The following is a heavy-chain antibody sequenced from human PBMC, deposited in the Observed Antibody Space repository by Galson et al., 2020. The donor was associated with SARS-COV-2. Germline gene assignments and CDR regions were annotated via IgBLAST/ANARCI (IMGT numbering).Heavy chain of an antibody. Sequence: GGSLRLSCAASGFTFSNYWMHWVRQAPGKGLMWVSRVNSDWSTAKYAGSVEGRFTISRDNAKSTLYLQMNSLRVEDTAVYFCARRDPNGPTVGDYGTDVWGQGTTVTVSS. CDR2: VNSDWSTA. V-gene: IGHV3-74*03. CDR3: ARRDPNGPTVGDYGTDV. CDR1: GFTFSNYW. J-gene: IGHJ6*02. D-gene: IGHD3-16*01.